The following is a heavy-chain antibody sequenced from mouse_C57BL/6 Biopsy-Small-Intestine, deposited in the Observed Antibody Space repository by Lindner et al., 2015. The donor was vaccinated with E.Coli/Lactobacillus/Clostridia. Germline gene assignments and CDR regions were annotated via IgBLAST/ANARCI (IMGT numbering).Heavy chain of an antibody. D-gene: IGHD2-3*01. V-gene: IGHV1-80*01. CDR3: ARDDGYSSFAY. J-gene: IGHJ3*01. CDR2: IYPGDGDT. Sequence: VQLQESGAELVKPGASVKISCKASGYAFSSYWMNWVKQRPGKGLEWIGQIYPGDGDTNYNGKFKGKATLTADKSSSTAYMQLSGLTSEDSAVYFCARDDGYSSFAYWGQGTLVTVSA. CDR1: GYAFSSYW.